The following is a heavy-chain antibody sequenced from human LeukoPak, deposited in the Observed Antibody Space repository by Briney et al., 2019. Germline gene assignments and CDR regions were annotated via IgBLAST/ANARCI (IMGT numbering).Heavy chain of an antibody. V-gene: IGHV1-2*02. J-gene: IGHJ4*02. Sequence: ASVKVSCKASGYTFTDYLIHWVRQAPGQGPEWMGWIIPKGGGTKYAQKFQDRVTMTRDTSINTAYMELSGLRPDDSAVYYCAGVPRPRDPTSSAAHQPFDYWGQGTLVIVSS. CDR1: GYTFTDYL. CDR3: AGVPRPRDPTSSAAHQPFDY. CDR2: IIPKGGGT. D-gene: IGHD2-2*01.